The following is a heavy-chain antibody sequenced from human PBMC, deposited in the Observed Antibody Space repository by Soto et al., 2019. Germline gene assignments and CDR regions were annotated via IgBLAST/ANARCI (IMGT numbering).Heavy chain of an antibody. CDR3: ARGIAARHGMDV. V-gene: IGHV3-21*01. J-gene: IGHJ6*02. D-gene: IGHD6-6*01. CDR1: GFTFSSYS. CDR2: ISSSSSYI. Sequence: GGSLRLSCAASGFTFSSYSMNWVRQAPGNGLEWVSSISSSSSYIYYADSVKGRFTISRDNAKNSLYLQMNSLRAEDTAVYYCARGIAARHGMDVWGQGTTVTVSS.